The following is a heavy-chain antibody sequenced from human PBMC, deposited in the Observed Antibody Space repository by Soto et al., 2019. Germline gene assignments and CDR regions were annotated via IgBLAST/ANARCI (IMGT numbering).Heavy chain of an antibody. D-gene: IGHD1-7*01. V-gene: IGHV1-2*04. J-gene: IGHJ6*03. CDR3: ARDHGGWNLDSGRSLYYYMEV. Sequence: ASVKVSCKASGYTFTGYYMHWVRQAPGQGLEWMGWINPNSGGTNYAQKFQGWVTMTRDTSISTAYMELSRLRSDDTAVYYCARDHGGWNLDSGRSLYYYMEVWGKGTTVTVSS. CDR2: INPNSGGT. CDR1: GYTFTGYY.